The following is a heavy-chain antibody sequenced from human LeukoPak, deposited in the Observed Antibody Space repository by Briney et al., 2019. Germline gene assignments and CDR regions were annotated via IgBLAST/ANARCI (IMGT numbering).Heavy chain of an antibody. J-gene: IGHJ4*02. CDR3: ARRDPNYVWGSYRF. CDR2: SNHIGRT. V-gene: IGHV4-34*01. Sequence: SETLSLTCAITGGYFTGYYWTWIRQPPGKGLDWIGESNHIGRTAYNPSLKSRVSISVDSSKNQFSLKLHSVTAADTARYYCARRDPNYVWGSYRFWGQGALVIVSS. CDR1: GGYFTGYY. D-gene: IGHD3-16*02.